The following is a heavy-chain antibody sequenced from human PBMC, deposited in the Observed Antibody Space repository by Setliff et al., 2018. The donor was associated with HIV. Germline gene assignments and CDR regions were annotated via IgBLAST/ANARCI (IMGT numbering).Heavy chain of an antibody. CDR2: IYFNWVT. J-gene: IGHJ3*02. D-gene: IGHD6-19*01. V-gene: IGHV4-59*08. CDR3: ARREGVRYSSGYYGGAFDI. Sequence: PSETLSLTCTVSGGSMKPYYWSWIRQPPGKGPEWIGFIYFNWVTDYNPSLKSRLILSLDMSRNQVSLKMTSVTAADTAVYYCARREGVRYSSGYYGGAFDIWGQGTMVTVSS. CDR1: GGSMKPYY.